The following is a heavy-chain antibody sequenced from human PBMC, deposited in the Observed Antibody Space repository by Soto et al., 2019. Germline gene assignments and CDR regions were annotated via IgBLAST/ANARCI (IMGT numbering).Heavy chain of an antibody. Sequence: DVQLVESGGGLIQPGGSLRLSCAAFGLTVSGKKYIDWVRQAPGKGLEWVSGVYDTDGTYYADSVKGRFTSSRDSSKTIVYLKMNSLRPDDTAVYYCASWRLQEHAYDICGLGTTVTVSS. CDR3: ASWRLQEHAYDI. V-gene: IGHV3-53*01. CDR1: GLTVSGKKY. CDR2: VYDTDGT. J-gene: IGHJ3*02. D-gene: IGHD4-4*01.